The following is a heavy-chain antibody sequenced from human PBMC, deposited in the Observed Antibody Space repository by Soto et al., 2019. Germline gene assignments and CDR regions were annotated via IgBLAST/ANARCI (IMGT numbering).Heavy chain of an antibody. J-gene: IGHJ4*02. V-gene: IGHV4-59*04. D-gene: IGHD1-26*01. CDR1: VVSISSYY. Sequence: SETQSLTCTVSVVSISSYYWSSIRQPPGKGLQGIEHIYYSGCSYYYPSFKCRVTISLDTSKNQFCLKLSCVTAADTAVYYWARHLSGRYSPFDYWGQGTLVTV. CDR3: ARHLSGRYSPFDY. CDR2: IYYSGCS.